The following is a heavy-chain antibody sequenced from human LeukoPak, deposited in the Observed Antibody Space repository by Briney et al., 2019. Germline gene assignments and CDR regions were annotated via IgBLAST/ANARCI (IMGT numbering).Heavy chain of an antibody. Sequence: PSETLSLTCTVSGGSISSYYWSWIRQPAGKGLEWIGRIYTSGSTNYNPSLKSRVTISVDKSKSQFSLKLSSVTAADTAVYYCARDSRQWLVGGFDYWGQGTLVTVSS. CDR3: ARDSRQWLVGGFDY. CDR2: IYTSGST. J-gene: IGHJ4*02. D-gene: IGHD6-19*01. V-gene: IGHV4-4*07. CDR1: GGSISSYY.